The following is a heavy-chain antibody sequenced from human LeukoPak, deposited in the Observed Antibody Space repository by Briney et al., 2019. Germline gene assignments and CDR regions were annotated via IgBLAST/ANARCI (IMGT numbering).Heavy chain of an antibody. CDR1: GGTFSSYA. CDR3: ARERLGYCSGGSCYEV. Sequence: SVKVSCKASGGTFSSYAISWVRQAPGQGLEWMGGIIPIFGTANYAQKFQGRVTITADKSTSTAYVELSSLRSEDTAVYYCARERLGYCSGGSCYEVWGQGTLVTVSS. D-gene: IGHD2-15*01. V-gene: IGHV1-69*06. J-gene: IGHJ4*02. CDR2: IIPIFGTA.